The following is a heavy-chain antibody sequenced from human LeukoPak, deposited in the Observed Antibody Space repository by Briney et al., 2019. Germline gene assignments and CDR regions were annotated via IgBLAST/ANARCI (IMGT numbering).Heavy chain of an antibody. D-gene: IGHD4-11*01. V-gene: IGHV4-34*01. CDR2: INHSGST. CDR3: ARPMTTITNDAFDL. J-gene: IGHJ3*01. CDR1: GGSFSAYY. Sequence: ETLSLTCAVYGGSFSAYYWSWIRQPPGKGLEWIGEINHSGSTNYNPSLKSRVTISIDPSKNQFSLKLSSVTAADTALYYCARPMTTITNDAFDLWGQGTMVTVSS.